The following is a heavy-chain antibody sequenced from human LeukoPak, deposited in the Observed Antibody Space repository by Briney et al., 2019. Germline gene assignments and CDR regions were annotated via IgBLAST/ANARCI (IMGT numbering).Heavy chain of an antibody. CDR2: ISSSGSTI. Sequence: GGSLRLSCAVSGFTFSDYYMSWIRQAPGKGLEWVSYISSSGSTIYYADSGKGRFTISRDNAKNSLYLQMNSLRAEDTAVYYCARDSSSWYKPNWFDPWGQGTLVTVSS. J-gene: IGHJ5*02. CDR3: ARDSSSWYKPNWFDP. CDR1: GFTFSDYY. V-gene: IGHV3-11*04. D-gene: IGHD6-13*01.